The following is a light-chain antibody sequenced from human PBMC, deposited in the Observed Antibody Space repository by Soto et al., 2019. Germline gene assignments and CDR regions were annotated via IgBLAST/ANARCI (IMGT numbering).Light chain of an antibody. V-gene: IGKV3D-15*01. J-gene: IGKJ4*01. Sequence: VVLTQSPGTLSLTPGERTTLSCRASQSISRYLAWYQQKPGQGPRLLIYGASSRATGIPDRFSGSGSGTDFTLTISSLQSEDFAVYYCQQYNDWPPVTFGGGAKVDI. CDR3: QQYNDWPPVT. CDR2: GAS. CDR1: QSISRY.